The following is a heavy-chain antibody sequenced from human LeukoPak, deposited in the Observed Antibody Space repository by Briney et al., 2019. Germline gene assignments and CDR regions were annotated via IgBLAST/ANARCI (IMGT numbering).Heavy chain of an antibody. Sequence: GGSLRLSCAASGFTFSSYWMSWVRQAPGKGLEWVANIKQDGSEKYYVDSVKGRFTISRDNAKNSLYLQMNSPRAEDTAVYYCARKWGYYDSSGYQDYWGQGTLVTVSS. V-gene: IGHV3-7*01. D-gene: IGHD3-22*01. J-gene: IGHJ4*02. CDR3: ARKWGYYDSSGYQDY. CDR2: IKQDGSEK. CDR1: GFTFSSYW.